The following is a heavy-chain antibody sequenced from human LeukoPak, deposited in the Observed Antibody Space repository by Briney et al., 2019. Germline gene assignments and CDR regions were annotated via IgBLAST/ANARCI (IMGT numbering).Heavy chain of an antibody. V-gene: IGHV3-30-3*01. D-gene: IGHD3-22*01. Sequence: GGSLRLSCAASGFTFSSYAMHWVRQAPGKELEWVAVISYDGSNKYYADSVKGRFTISRDNSKNALYLQMNSLRAEDTAVYYCARDYDSSGNDAFDIWGQGTMVTVSS. CDR1: GFTFSSYA. CDR3: ARDYDSSGNDAFDI. CDR2: ISYDGSNK. J-gene: IGHJ3*02.